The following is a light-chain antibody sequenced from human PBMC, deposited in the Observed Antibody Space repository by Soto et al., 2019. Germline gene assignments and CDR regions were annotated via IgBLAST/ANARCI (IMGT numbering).Light chain of an antibody. V-gene: IGKV3-20*01. CDR2: GAS. CDR3: QQYGGSTRT. CDR1: QSVSSNY. Sequence: ILSTQYPPPPSVSPGERATPSCRASQSVSSNYLAWYHQKPGQAPRLIIHGASSRVTGVPDRITGSGSGTDFTLSISRLEPEDFAVYYCQQYGGSTRTFGQGTKV. J-gene: IGKJ1*01.